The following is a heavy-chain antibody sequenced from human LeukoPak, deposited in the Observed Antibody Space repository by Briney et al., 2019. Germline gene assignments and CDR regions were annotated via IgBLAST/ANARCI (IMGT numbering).Heavy chain of an antibody. CDR3: ARDDGDNWNYPGS. Sequence: GGSLRLSCAASGFTFSSYAMHWVRQAPGKGLEWVAVISYDGSNKYYADSVKGRFTISRDNSKNTLYLQMNSLRAEDTAVYYCARDDGDNWNYPGSWGQGTLVTVSS. CDR2: ISYDGSNK. V-gene: IGHV3-30-3*01. J-gene: IGHJ4*02. D-gene: IGHD1-7*01. CDR1: GFTFSSYA.